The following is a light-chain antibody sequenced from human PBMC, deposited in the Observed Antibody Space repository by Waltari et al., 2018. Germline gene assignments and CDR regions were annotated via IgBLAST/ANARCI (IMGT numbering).Light chain of an antibody. CDR1: QSVDSN. V-gene: IGKV3-15*01. J-gene: IGKJ3*01. CDR3: QQYNKWPPFT. CDR2: GAS. Sequence: EIVMTQSPATLSVSPGERATLSCRASQSVDSNLAWLQQKPGQAPRLLIYGASTRATGIPARFSGSGSGTEFTLTSTNLQSEDFAVYYCQQYNKWPPFTFGPGTKVDIK.